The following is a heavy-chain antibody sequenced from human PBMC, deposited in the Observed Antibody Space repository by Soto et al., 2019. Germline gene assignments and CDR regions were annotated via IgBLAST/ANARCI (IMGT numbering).Heavy chain of an antibody. CDR2: VSANADGT. CDR3: SKGRLSFDF. J-gene: IGHJ4*02. V-gene: IGHV3-23*01. Sequence: LRLSCAASVFIFSNYAMNWVRQAPGKGLEWVSFVSANADGTFYADSVKGRFSISRDNSKNTLYLQMNNLRAEDTAIYYCSKGRLSFDFWGQGTLVTVSS. CDR1: VFIFSNYA.